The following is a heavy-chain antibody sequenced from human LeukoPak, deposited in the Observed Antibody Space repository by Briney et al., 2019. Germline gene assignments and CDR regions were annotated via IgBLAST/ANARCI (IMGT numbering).Heavy chain of an antibody. J-gene: IGHJ3*02. CDR3: ARETTGTILGDAFDI. V-gene: IGHV3-7*01. CDR2: IKQDGSEK. D-gene: IGHD1-1*01. Sequence: GGSLRLSCAASGFTFSSHWMSWVRQPPGERLEWVANIKQDGSEKYYLDSVKGRFTISRDNAKNSLYLQMNSLRAEDTAVYYCARETTGTILGDAFDIWGQGTMVTVSS. CDR1: GFTFSSHW.